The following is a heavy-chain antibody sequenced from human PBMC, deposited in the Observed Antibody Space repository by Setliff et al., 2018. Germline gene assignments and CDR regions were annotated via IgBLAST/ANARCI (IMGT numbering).Heavy chain of an antibody. CDR1: GYTFTGYF. J-gene: IGHJ6*03. CDR3: ARGPSPTVTPSRLIYFYHMDV. V-gene: IGHV1-2*02. D-gene: IGHD4-17*01. Sequence: ASVKVSCKASGYTFTGYFIHWLRQAPGQGLEWLGWINPNKDVTKYAQKFQDRILMTKDTSLNTVYMELRSLRSDDTALYYCARGPSPTVTPSRLIYFYHMDVWGTGTTVTVSS. CDR2: INPNKDVT.